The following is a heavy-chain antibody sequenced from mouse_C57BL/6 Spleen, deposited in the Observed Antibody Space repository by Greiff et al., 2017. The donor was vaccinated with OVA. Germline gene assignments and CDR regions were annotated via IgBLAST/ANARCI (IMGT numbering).Heavy chain of an antibody. V-gene: IGHV1-59*01. J-gene: IGHJ4*01. CDR2: IDPSDSYT. CDR3: ARTLGGRGYAMDY. D-gene: IGHD3-3*01. Sequence: VQLQQSGAELVRPGTSVKLSCKASGYTFTSYWMHWVKQRPGQGLEWIGVIDPSDSYTNYNQKFKGKATLTVDTSSSTAYMQLSSLTSEDSAVYYCARTLGGRGYAMDYWGQGTSVTVSS. CDR1: GYTFTSYW.